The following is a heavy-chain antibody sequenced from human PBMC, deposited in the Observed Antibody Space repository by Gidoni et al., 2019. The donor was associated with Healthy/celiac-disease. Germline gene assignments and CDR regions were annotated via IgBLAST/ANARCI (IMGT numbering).Heavy chain of an antibody. V-gene: IGHV3-23*04. Sequence: EVQLVESGGGLVQPGGSLSLSCAASGFTFSSSAMSWGRQAPGKGLGWFSAISGSGGSTYYADSVKGRFTISRDNSKNTLYLQMNSLRAEDTAVYYCAKTYYYGSGSSEAFDYWGQGTLVTVSS. D-gene: IGHD3-10*01. CDR1: GFTFSSSA. CDR2: ISGSGGST. J-gene: IGHJ4*02. CDR3: AKTYYYGSGSSEAFDY.